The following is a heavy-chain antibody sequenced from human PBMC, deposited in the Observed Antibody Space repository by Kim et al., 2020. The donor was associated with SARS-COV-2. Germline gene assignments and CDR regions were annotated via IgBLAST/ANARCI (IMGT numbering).Heavy chain of an antibody. J-gene: IGHJ4*02. V-gene: IGHV4-31*03. Sequence: SETLSLTCTVSGGSISSGGYYWSWIRQHPGKGLEWIGYIYYSGSTYYNPSLKSRVTISVDTSKNQFSLKLSSVTAADTAVYYCARDPLGYCTGGVCYGVKDWGQGTLVTVSS. CDR3: ARDPLGYCTGGVCYGVKD. D-gene: IGHD2-8*02. CDR1: GGSISSGGYY. CDR2: IYYSGST.